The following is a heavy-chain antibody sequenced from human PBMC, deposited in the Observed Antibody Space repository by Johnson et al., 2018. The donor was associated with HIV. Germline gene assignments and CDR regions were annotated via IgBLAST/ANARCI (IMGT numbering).Heavy chain of an antibody. D-gene: IGHD3-10*01. J-gene: IGHJ3*02. CDR3: ARDFVAFGECTAFDI. CDR2: INWHGGST. Sequence: VQLVESGGGVVRPGGSLRLSCAASGFSFDDYGMSWVRQVPGKGLEWVSGINWHGGSTGYADSVKGRFIISRDNAKNSLYLRMNSLRPEDTAMYYCARDFVAFGECTAFDIWGQGTMVIVSS. V-gene: IGHV3-20*04. CDR1: GFSFDDYG.